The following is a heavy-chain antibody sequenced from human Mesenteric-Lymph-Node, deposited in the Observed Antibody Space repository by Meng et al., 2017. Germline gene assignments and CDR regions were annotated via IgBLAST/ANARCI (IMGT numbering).Heavy chain of an antibody. CDR3: ARDLGVATSIAGFVY. CDR1: GGSISSGDYY. V-gene: IGHV4-30-4*01. Sequence: QGQLQEAGPGLVKASQTQSRICTVAGGSISSGDYYWSWIRQPPGKGLEWIGYIYYSGSTYYNPSLKSRVTISVDTSKNQFSLRLSSVTAADTAVYYCARDLGVATSIAGFVYWGQGTLVTVSS. D-gene: IGHD5-12*01. CDR2: IYYSGST. J-gene: IGHJ4*02.